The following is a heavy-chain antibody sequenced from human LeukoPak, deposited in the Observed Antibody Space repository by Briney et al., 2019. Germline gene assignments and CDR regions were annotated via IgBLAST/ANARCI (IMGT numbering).Heavy chain of an antibody. Sequence: GGSLRLSCAASGFTFSSYAMSWVRQAPGKGLEWVSAISGSGSSTYYADSVKGRFTISRDNSKNTLYLQMNSLRAEDTAVYYCAKCVGYYYGSGSFGKNWGQGTLVTVSS. D-gene: IGHD3-10*01. J-gene: IGHJ4*02. CDR1: GFTFSSYA. V-gene: IGHV3-23*01. CDR3: AKCVGYYYGSGSFGKN. CDR2: ISGSGSST.